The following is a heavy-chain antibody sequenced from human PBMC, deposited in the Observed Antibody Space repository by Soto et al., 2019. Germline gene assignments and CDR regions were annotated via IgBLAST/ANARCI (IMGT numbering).Heavy chain of an antibody. CDR3: ARGDYQYSIDY. CDR2: IYRTGNT. CDR1: GDSMTSGDYS. Sequence: QLQLQESGSRLVKSSQTLSLTCTVSGDSMTSGDYSWSWIRQPPGKGLEWLGYIYRTGNTHYSPSIKSRMYISQDRSKNQFSLELTSVTAADTAVYYCARGDYQYSIDYWGQGTLVTVSS. D-gene: IGHD2-2*01. J-gene: IGHJ4*02. V-gene: IGHV4-30-2*01.